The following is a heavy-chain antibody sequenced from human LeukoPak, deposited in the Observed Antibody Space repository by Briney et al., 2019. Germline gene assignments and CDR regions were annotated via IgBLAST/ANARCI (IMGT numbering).Heavy chain of an antibody. V-gene: IGHV3-11*04. Sequence: YMSSSGSTTYYADSVKGRFTISKDNAKNSLYLQMNSLRAEDTAVYYCAKDGRAYSSSSGLSFDYWGQGTLVTVSS. D-gene: IGHD6-6*01. CDR3: AKDGRAYSSSSGLSFDY. CDR2: MSSSGSTT. J-gene: IGHJ4*02.